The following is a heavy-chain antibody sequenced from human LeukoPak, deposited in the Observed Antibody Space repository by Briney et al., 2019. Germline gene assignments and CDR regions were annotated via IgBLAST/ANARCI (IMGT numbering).Heavy chain of an antibody. D-gene: IGHD2-2*02. CDR1: GFTFSSYA. CDR3: AKRYCSSTSCYTDHAPHHDAFDI. V-gene: IGHV3-23*01. CDR2: TSGSGGST. Sequence: GGSLRLSCAASGFTFSSYAMSWVRQAPGKGLEWVSATSGSGGSTYYADSVKGRFTISRDNSKNTLYLQMNSLRAEDTAVYYCAKRYCSSTSCYTDHAPHHDAFDIWGQGTMVTVSS. J-gene: IGHJ3*02.